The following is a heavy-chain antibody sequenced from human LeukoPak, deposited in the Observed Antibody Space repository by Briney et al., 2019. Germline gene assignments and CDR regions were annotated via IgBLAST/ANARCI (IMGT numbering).Heavy chain of an antibody. D-gene: IGHD6-19*01. J-gene: IGHJ6*02. Sequence: SVKVSCKASGGTFSSYAISWVRQAPGQGLEWMGRIIPILGIANYAQKFQGRVTITADKSTSTAYMELSSLRSEDTAVYYCAAAFRSSSSYPHYYYGMDVWGQGTTVTVSS. CDR1: GGTFSSYA. CDR3: AAAFRSSSSYPHYYYGMDV. V-gene: IGHV1-69*04. CDR2: IIPILGIA.